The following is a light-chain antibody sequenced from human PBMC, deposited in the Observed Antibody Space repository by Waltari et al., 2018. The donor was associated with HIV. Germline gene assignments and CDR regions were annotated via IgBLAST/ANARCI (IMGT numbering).Light chain of an antibody. Sequence: QSVLTQPPSASGTPGQRVTISCSGSSSKIGSNTVNWYQQLPGTAPKLLIYSNNQRPSGVPDRFSGSQSGSSASLAISGLQSEDEADYYCAAWHDSLNGSWVFGGGTKLTVL. CDR2: SNN. CDR1: SSKIGSNT. J-gene: IGLJ3*02. CDR3: AAWHDSLNGSWV. V-gene: IGLV1-44*01.